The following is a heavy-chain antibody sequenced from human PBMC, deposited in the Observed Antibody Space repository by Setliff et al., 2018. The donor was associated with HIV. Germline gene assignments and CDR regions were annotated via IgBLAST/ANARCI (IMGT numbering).Heavy chain of an antibody. Sequence: PSETLSLTCSVSGGSFSGYYWSWIRQPPGKGLEWIGYIYIYNSGSTNYNPSLTSRVTISAATSRNQFSLKLTSVTAADTAIYYCARGVNFDYWGQGTQVTVSS. CDR1: GGSFSGYY. D-gene: IGHD3-3*01. J-gene: IGHJ4*02. V-gene: IGHV4-59*01. CDR2: IYIYNSGST. CDR3: ARGVNFDY.